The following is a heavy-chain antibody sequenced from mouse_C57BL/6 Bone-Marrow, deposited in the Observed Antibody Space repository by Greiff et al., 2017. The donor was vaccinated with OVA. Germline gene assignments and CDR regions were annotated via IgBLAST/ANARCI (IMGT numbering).Heavy chain of an antibody. D-gene: IGHD1-1*01. CDR3: ARSSTTVVATDYYAMDY. V-gene: IGHV1-7*01. CDR2: INPSSGYT. Sequence: VHLVESGAELAKPGASVKLSCKASGYTFTSYWMHWVKQRPGQGLEWIGYINPSSGYTKYNQKFKDKATLTADKSSSTAYMQLSSLTYEDSAVYYCARSSTTVVATDYYAMDYWGQGTSVTVSS. CDR1: GYTFTSYW. J-gene: IGHJ4*01.